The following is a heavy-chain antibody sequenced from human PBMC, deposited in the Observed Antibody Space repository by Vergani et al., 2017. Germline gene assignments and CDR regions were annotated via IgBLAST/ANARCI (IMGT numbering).Heavy chain of an antibody. CDR3: AKNGATPYSYGVDV. V-gene: IGHV3-30*02. Sequence: QEQLLQSGGGVVQPGGSLRLSCIGSGYTFGHFDMHWVRQAPGKGLAWVAFIRYDGSNPQYIDSVKGRFTISRDNSKDTLFLQMNGLRPEDTGTYFCAKNGATPYSYGVDVWAQGTTSTASS. J-gene: IGHJ6*02. D-gene: IGHD1-26*01. CDR2: IRYDGSNP. CDR1: GYTFGHFD.